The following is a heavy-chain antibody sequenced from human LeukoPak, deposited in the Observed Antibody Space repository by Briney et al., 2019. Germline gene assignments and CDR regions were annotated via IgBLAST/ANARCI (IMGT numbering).Heavy chain of an antibody. Sequence: GGSLRLSCAASGFTLSSYAMSWVRQAPGKGPEWVSAISGSGGSTYYADSVKGRFTISRDNSKNTLYLQMNSLRAEDTAVYYCAKEAGLRFLEWLFDYWGQGTLVTVSS. CDR2: ISGSGGST. V-gene: IGHV3-23*01. CDR3: AKEAGLRFLEWLFDY. CDR1: GFTLSSYA. J-gene: IGHJ4*02. D-gene: IGHD3-3*01.